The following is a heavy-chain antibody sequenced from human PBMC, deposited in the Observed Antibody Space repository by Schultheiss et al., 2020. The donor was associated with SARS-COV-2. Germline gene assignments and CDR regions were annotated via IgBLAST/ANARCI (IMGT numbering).Heavy chain of an antibody. Sequence: SETLSLTCAVYGGSFSGYYWSWIRQPPGKGLEWIGEINHSGSANHNPSLKSRVTISVDTSKNQFSLKLSSVTAADTAVYFCAREEMTDYSNYFGYWGQGTLVTVSS. D-gene: IGHD4-11*01. CDR3: AREEMTDYSNYFGY. J-gene: IGHJ4*02. V-gene: IGHV4-34*01. CDR2: INHSGSA. CDR1: GGSFSGYY.